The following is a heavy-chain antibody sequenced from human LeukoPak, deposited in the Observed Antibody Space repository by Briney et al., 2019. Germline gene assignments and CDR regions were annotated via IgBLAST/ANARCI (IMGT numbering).Heavy chain of an antibody. J-gene: IGHJ4*02. CDR1: GFTFSTYW. CDR2: IKQDGSEK. Sequence: GGSLRLSCAASGFTFSTYWMSWARQAPGKRPEWVAYIKQDGSEKDYVDSVKGRFTISRDNSKNTLYLQMNSLRAEDTAVYYCARERSSGSYSFPSIDYWGQGTLVTVSS. D-gene: IGHD3-10*01. CDR3: ARERSSGSYSFPSIDY. V-gene: IGHV3-7*01.